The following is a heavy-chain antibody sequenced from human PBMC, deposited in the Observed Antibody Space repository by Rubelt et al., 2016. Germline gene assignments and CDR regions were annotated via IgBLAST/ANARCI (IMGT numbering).Heavy chain of an antibody. CDR2: SSGCGLRT. CDR3: ARDRNRGYSYGLQAFDI. V-gene: IGHV3-23*01. CDR1: GFTFSSYA. Sequence: EVQLLESGGGLVQPGGYLSLSCAASGFTFSSYAMRWVRQAPGKGLEGVSSSSGCGLRTYYADSVTGRFTRYRDNSKNTLYLQMDSLRAEDTAVVYCARDRNRGYSYGLQAFDIWGQGTMVTVSS. D-gene: IGHD5-18*01. J-gene: IGHJ3*02.